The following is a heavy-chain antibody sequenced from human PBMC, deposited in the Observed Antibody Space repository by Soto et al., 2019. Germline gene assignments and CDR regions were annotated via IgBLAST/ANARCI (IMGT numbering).Heavy chain of an antibody. J-gene: IGHJ3*02. Sequence: SVNGSCKSSGGTFSSYAISWVRQAPGQGLEWMGGIIPIFGTANYAQKFQGRVTITADKSTSTAYMELSSLRSEDTAVYYCARAVAVAGPGAFDIWGQGTMVTVSS. D-gene: IGHD6-19*01. CDR1: GGTFSSYA. CDR2: IIPIFGTA. V-gene: IGHV1-69*06. CDR3: ARAVAVAGPGAFDI.